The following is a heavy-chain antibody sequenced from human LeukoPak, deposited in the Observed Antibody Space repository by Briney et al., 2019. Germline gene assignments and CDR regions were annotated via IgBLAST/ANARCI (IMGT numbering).Heavy chain of an antibody. V-gene: IGHV3-66*01. D-gene: IGHD3-10*01. Sequence: GGSLRLSCVVSGFTVSTNYMSWVRQAPGKGLEWVSLISSAGSTYYADSVKGRFTISRDNSKNTLHLQMNSLRAGDTAVYYCARDDGAGGPFDYWGQGTLVTVSS. CDR2: ISSAGST. CDR3: ARDDGAGGPFDY. J-gene: IGHJ4*02. CDR1: GFTVSTNY.